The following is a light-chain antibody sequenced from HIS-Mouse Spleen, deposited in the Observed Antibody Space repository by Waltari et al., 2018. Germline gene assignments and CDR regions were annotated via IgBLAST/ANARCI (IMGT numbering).Light chain of an antibody. V-gene: IGLV3-10*01. J-gene: IGLJ2*01. Sequence: SYELTQPPSVSVSPGQTARITCSGDALPKKYAYWYQQKSGKAPVLVIYEDSKRPPGIPERFSGSSSGTMANLTISGAQVEDEADYYCYSTDSSGNHRVFGGGTKLTVL. CDR2: EDS. CDR3: YSTDSSGNHRV. CDR1: ALPKKY.